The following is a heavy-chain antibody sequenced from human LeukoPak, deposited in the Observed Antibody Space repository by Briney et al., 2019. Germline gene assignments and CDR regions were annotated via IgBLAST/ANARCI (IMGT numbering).Heavy chain of an antibody. Sequence: PSETLSLTCTVSGGSISSYYWSWIRQPPGKGLEWIGYIYYSGSTNYNPSLKSRVTISVGTSKKQFSLKLSSVTAADTAVYYCARLYGDHGAFDIWGQGTMVTVSS. D-gene: IGHD4-17*01. V-gene: IGHV4-59*08. CDR1: GGSISSYY. CDR2: IYYSGST. J-gene: IGHJ3*02. CDR3: ARLYGDHGAFDI.